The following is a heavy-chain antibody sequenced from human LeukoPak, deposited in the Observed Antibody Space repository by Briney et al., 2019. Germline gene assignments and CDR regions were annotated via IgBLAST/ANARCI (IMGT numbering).Heavy chain of an antibody. D-gene: IGHD3-10*01. J-gene: IGHJ4*02. CDR1: GFTFSDYS. CDR2: ISFTSSFV. CDR3: ASERLVVRGITGYFDY. Sequence: GGSLRLSCAASGFTFSDYSMNWVRQAPGKGLEWVSSISFTSSFVYYADSVKGRFTISRDNAKNSLYLQMNSLRAEDTAVYYCASERLVVRGITGYFDYWGQGTLVTVSS. V-gene: IGHV3-21*01.